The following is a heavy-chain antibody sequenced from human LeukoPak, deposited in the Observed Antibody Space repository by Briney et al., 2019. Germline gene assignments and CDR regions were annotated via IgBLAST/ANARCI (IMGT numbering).Heavy chain of an antibody. CDR2: INPSGGST. CDR3: ARDWGLRAQTRLFDY. CDR1: GYTFTSYY. J-gene: IGHJ4*02. Sequence: ASVNVSCKASGYTFTSYYMHWVRQAPGQGLEWMGIINPSGGSTSYAQKFQGRVTMTRDTSTSTVYMELSSLRSEDTAVYYCARDWGLRAQTRLFDYWGQGTLVTVSS. V-gene: IGHV1-46*01. D-gene: IGHD3-10*01.